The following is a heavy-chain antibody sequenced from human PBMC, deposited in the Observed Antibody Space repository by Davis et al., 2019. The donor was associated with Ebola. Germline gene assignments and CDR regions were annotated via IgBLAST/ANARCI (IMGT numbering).Heavy chain of an antibody. CDR1: GGSFSGYY. CDR2: INHSGST. J-gene: IGHJ5*02. D-gene: IGHD3-3*01. CDR3: ARAQVLRGWFDP. Sequence: PSETLSLTCAVYGGSFSGYYWSWIRQPPGKGLEWIGEINHSGSTNYNPSLKSRVTISVDTSKNQFSLKLNSVTAADTAVYYCARAQVLRGWFDPWGQGTLVTVSS. V-gene: IGHV4-34*01.